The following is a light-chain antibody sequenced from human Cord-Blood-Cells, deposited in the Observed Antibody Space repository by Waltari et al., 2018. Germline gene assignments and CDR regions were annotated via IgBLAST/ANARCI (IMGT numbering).Light chain of an antibody. CDR2: KAS. CDR3: QQYNSYTWT. Sequence: DIQMTQSPSTLSASVGGSVTITCRASQSISSWLAWYQQKPGKAPKLLIYKASSLESGVPSRFSGSGSGTEFTLTISSLQPDDFATYYCQQYNSYTWTFGQGTKVEIK. CDR1: QSISSW. V-gene: IGKV1-5*03. J-gene: IGKJ1*01.